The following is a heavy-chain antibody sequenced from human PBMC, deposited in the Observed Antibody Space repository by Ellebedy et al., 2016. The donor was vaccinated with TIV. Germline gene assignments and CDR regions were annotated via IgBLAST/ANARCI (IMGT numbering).Heavy chain of an antibody. CDR1: GYTITGYG. D-gene: IGHD2-15*01. J-gene: IGHJ5*02. CDR3: AREHLIHTPCFGL. V-gene: IGHV1-69*06. CDR2: ISPTFGTA. Sequence: SVKVSXXASGYTITGYGMIWVRQAPGQGLEWMGDISPTFGTANYAQKFQGRVTITADTSTATAYMELITLTSEDTAVYYCAREHLIHTPCFGLWGQGTLVTVSS.